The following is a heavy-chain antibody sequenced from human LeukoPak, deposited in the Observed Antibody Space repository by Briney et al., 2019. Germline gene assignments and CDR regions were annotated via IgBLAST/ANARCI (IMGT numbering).Heavy chain of an antibody. CDR3: ARPDYDILTGFAWFDP. D-gene: IGHD3-9*01. V-gene: IGHV1-2*02. Sequence: ASVKVSCQASGYTFTGYYMHWVRQAPGQGLEWMGWINPNSGGTNYAQKFQGRVTMTRDTSTSTAYMELSRLRSDDTAVYYCARPDYDILTGFAWFDPWGQGTLVTVSS. J-gene: IGHJ5*02. CDR2: INPNSGGT. CDR1: GYTFTGYY.